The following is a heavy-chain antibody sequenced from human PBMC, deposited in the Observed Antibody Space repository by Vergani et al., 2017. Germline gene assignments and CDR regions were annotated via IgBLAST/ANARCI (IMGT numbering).Heavy chain of an antibody. CDR2: VCPHLEIT. J-gene: IGHJ4*02. CDR1: GGTFGSHT. CDR3: AREWNYYDSTGVGPGRSFD. D-gene: IGHD3-22*01. V-gene: IGHV1-69*08. Sequence: QVQLEQSGAEVKKPGSSVTVSCRASGGTFGSHTISWVRQAPGQGLEWVGRVCPHLEITTLAQDLQGRVIITADKSTDTAYMELISLRPEDTAVYYCAREWNYYDSTGVGPGRSFDWGPGTLVTLPS.